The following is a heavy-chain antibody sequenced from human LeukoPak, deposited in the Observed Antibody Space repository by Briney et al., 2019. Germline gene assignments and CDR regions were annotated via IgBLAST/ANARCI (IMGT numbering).Heavy chain of an antibody. Sequence: PGGSLRLSCAASGFTFSSHWMHWVRQAPGKGQLWISLINSDGSSTTYADSVKGRFTISRDNAKNTLYLQMDSLRAEDMAVYYCTRGSVVAPISASDIWGQGTMVTVSS. D-gene: IGHD2-21*02. CDR3: TRGSVVAPISASDI. J-gene: IGHJ3*02. CDR2: INSDGSST. CDR1: GFTFSSHW. V-gene: IGHV3-74*01.